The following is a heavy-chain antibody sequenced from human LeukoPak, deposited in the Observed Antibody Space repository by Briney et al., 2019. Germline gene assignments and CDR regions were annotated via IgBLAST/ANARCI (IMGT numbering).Heavy chain of an antibody. J-gene: IGHJ4*02. D-gene: IGHD6-6*01. V-gene: IGHV3-11*01. Sequence: GGSLRLSCAASGFTFSDYYMSWIRQAPGKGLEWVSYISSSGNTIYYADSVKGRFTGSRDNAKNSLNLQMNSLRAEDTAVYYCARHLELSSSPLDYWGQGTLVTVSS. CDR3: ARHLELSSSPLDY. CDR1: GFTFSDYY. CDR2: ISSSGNTI.